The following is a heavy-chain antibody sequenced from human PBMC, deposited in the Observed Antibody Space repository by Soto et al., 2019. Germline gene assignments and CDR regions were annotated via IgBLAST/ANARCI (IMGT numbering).Heavy chain of an antibody. CDR2: IDPSDSYT. D-gene: IGHD2-2*01. J-gene: IGHJ3*02. Sequence: GESLKISCQGSGYNFRNYWISWVRQMPGKGLEWMGRIDPSDSYTNYSPSFQGHVTISADKSISTAYLQWSSLKASDTAVYYCASDIVVVPAAMVGAFDIWGQGTMDTVSS. CDR3: ASDIVVVPAAMVGAFDI. V-gene: IGHV5-10-1*01. CDR1: GYNFRNYW.